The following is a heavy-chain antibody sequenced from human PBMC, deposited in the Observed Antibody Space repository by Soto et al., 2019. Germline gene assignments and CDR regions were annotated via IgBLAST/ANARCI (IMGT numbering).Heavy chain of an antibody. Sequence: QVQLVQTGAEVRKPGASVKLSCKTSGYTFTSQYLHWVRQGPGQGLEWMGKIDPRGGGERHAEKFRDRNTRAPDASCETAHLPLTNLRLEDTHLYYCVRGEIHPTGWSIDYWGQATVVTVPS. CDR2: IDPRGGGE. D-gene: IGHD6-19*01. V-gene: IGHV1-46*01. J-gene: IGHJ4*02. CDR3: VRGEIHPTGWSIDY. CDR1: GYTFTSQY.